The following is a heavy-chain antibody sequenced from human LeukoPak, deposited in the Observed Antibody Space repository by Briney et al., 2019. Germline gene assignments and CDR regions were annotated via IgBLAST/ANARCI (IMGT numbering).Heavy chain of an antibody. V-gene: IGHV5-51*01. CDR1: GYIFTTYW. D-gene: IGHD5-18*01. CDR2: IYPSDSET. J-gene: IGHJ4*02. CDR3: ARHYSYGYFYYFDY. Sequence: GESLKISCKGSGYIFTTYWIGWVRQMPGKGLEWMGIIYPSDSETRYSPSSQGQVTISADKSISTAYLQWSRLKASDTAMYYCARHYSYGYFYYFDYWGQGTLVTVSS.